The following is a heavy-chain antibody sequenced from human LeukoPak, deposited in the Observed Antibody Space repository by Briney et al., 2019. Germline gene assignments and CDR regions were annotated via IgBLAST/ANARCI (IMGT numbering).Heavy chain of an antibody. CDR1: GGSISSYY. V-gene: IGHV4-4*07. Sequence: SETLSLTCTVSGGSISSYYWSWIRQPPGKGLEWIGRIYSSGNTNYNSSLMSRVTISVDTSRSQFFLKLRSVTAADTAVYYCARWDFDDHGWLDPWGQGILVTVSS. D-gene: IGHD3-9*01. CDR3: ARWDFDDHGWLDP. J-gene: IGHJ5*02. CDR2: IYSSGNT.